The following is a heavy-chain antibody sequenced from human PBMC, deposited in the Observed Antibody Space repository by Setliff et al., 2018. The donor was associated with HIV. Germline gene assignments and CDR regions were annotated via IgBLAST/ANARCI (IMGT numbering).Heavy chain of an antibody. Sequence: PGGSLRLSCAASGFTFNDYSMHWVRQTPGKTLEWVSLISWDSGRTDYAVSVRGRFTISRDNSKNSLYLQMQSLRPEDTALYYCAKGTMNHDFLTGYSPFDSWGQGTQVTVSS. CDR2: ISWDSGRT. CDR3: AKGTMNHDFLTGYSPFDS. D-gene: IGHD3-9*01. CDR1: GFTFNDYS. V-gene: IGHV3-43D*03. J-gene: IGHJ4*02.